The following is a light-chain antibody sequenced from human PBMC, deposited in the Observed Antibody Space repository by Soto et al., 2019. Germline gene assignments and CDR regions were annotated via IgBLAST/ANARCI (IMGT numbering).Light chain of an antibody. CDR2: GAS. CDR3: QQYGSSPPT. CDR1: QSVTSNY. V-gene: IGKV3-20*01. J-gene: IGKJ1*01. Sequence: VLTQSPGTLFLSPGERATLSCRASQSVTSNYLAWYQQKPGQAPRLLIYGASSRATGIPDRFSGSGSGTDFTLTISRLEPEDFAVYYCQQYGSSPPTFGQGTKVEIK.